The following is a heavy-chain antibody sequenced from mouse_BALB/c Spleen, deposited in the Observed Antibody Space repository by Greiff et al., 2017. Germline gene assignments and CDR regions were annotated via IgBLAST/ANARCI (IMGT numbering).Heavy chain of an antibody. D-gene: IGHD2-14*01. CDR2: INPYNGAT. CDR3: ARDRYDVESAFAY. J-gene: IGHJ3*01. Sequence: EVQLQQSGPELVKPGASVKISCKASGYSFTGYYMHWVKQSHVKSLEWIGRINPYNGATSYNQNFKDKASLTVDKSSSTAYMELHSLTSEDSAVYYCARDRYDVESAFAYWGQGTLVTVSA. V-gene: IGHV1-31*01. CDR1: GYSFTGYY.